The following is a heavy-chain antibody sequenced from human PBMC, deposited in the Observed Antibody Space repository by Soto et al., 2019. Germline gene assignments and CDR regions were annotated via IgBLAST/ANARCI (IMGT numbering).Heavy chain of an antibody. CDR2: ISSNGVGS. CDR1: GFTLSGYA. CDR3: ARRARPDFYYMDV. J-gene: IGHJ6*03. D-gene: IGHD6-6*01. V-gene: IGHV3-64*01. Sequence: GGSLRLSCAASGFTLSGYAMDWVRQAPGKGLEYVSGISSNGVGSYYANSVQGRFTISRDNSKNTVYLQMGSLRPEDMAVYYCARRARPDFYYMDVWGKGTTVTVSS.